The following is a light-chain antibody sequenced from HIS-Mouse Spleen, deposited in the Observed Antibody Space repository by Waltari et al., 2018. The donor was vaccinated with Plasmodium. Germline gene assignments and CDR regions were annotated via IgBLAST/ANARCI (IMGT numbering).Light chain of an antibody. Sequence: QSALTQPASVSGSPGQSVTISCTGTSSDVGSYNLVSWYQQHHGKAPKLMMYEGSKRPLGVYNRCPGSKYGNTASLTISGLQAEDEADYYCCSYAGSSTKWVFGGGTKLTVL. CDR3: CSYAGSSTKWV. CDR1: SSDVGSYNL. CDR2: EGS. J-gene: IGLJ3*02. V-gene: IGLV2-23*01.